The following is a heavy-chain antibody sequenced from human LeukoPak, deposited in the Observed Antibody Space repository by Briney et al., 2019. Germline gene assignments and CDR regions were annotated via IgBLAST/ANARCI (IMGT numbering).Heavy chain of an antibody. Sequence: SETLSLTCTVSGGSISSGSQSWGWIRQPPGKGLEWIGNIFYIGDTHYNASLKSRVALSIDTSRNQFSLKLSAVTAADTAVYYCAGYDFGAFSFDYWGQGTLVTVSS. J-gene: IGHJ4*02. V-gene: IGHV4-39*01. CDR1: GGSISSGSQS. D-gene: IGHD4/OR15-4a*01. CDR2: IFYIGDT. CDR3: AGYDFGAFSFDY.